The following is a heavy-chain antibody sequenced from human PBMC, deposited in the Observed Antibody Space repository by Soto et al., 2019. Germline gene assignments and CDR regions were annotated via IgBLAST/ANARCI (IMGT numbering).Heavy chain of an antibody. CDR1: GDSITDGDYY. J-gene: IGHJ5*02. CDR3: ARGIQEGFDP. D-gene: IGHD5-18*01. V-gene: IGHV4-30-4*01. CDR2: IYYNGII. Sequence: QVSLQESGPGLVKPSQTLSLSCTVSGDSITDGDYYWSWIRQPPGKDQEWIAYIYYNGIIHYNPSLKSPVTISLDPSKNQFSLTMTSVTDADTAVYSCARGIQEGFDPWGQGTLVTVSS.